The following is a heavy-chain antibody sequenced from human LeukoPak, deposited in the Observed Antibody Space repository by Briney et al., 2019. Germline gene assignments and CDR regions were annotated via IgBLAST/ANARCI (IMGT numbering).Heavy chain of an antibody. V-gene: IGHV3-7*03. J-gene: IGHJ4*02. D-gene: IGHD3-22*01. CDR2: IKRDGSVI. Sequence: PGGSLRLSCAASGFIFSKYWMTWVRQAPGKGLEWVPNIKRDGSVIHYVDSVKGRFTISRDNAKNSLYLQMDSLRAEDTAVYYCARTAGRYYDSSGSLGYWGQGTLVTVSS. CDR3: ARTAGRYYDSSGSLGY. CDR1: GFIFSKYW.